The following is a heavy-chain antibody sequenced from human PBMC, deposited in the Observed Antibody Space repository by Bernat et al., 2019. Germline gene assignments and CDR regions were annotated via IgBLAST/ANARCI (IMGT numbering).Heavy chain of an antibody. CDR1: GYTFTHHG. D-gene: IGHD6-19*01. Sequence: QVQLVQSGTEVKKPGASVRVSCKTSGYTFTHHGIGWVRQAPGQGLEWLGWISGYNGDTIYAQRLQGRVTITTNTPTNTADMELTSLRPDDTAVYDGARDPSNTSGWDAYFDSWGQGTLVTVSS. CDR3: ARDPSNTSGWDAYFDS. CDR2: ISGYNGDT. J-gene: IGHJ4*02. V-gene: IGHV1-18*01.